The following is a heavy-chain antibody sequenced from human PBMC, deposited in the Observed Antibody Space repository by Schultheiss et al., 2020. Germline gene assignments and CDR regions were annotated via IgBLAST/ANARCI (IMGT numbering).Heavy chain of an antibody. CDR3: VGPTYYYGSSGYQGFYGLDV. Sequence: WGSLRLSRAASGFTFSSYWMHWVRQGPGQGLVWVSRIHSDGVSITYADSVKGRFTISRDNAKNTVHLQMNDLRAEDTAVYYCVGPTYYYGSSGYQGFYGLDVWGQGTTVTVSS. D-gene: IGHD3-22*01. CDR1: GFTFSSYW. J-gene: IGHJ6*02. V-gene: IGHV3-74*01. CDR2: IHSDGVSI.